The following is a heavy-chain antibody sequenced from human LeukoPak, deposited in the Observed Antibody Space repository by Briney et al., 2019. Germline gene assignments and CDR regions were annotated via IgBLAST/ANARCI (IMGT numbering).Heavy chain of an antibody. CDR2: IIPIFGTA. D-gene: IGHD3-9*01. J-gene: IGHJ4*02. Sequence: ASVKVSCKASGGTFSSYAISWVRQAPGQGLEWMGGIIPIFGTANYAQKFQGRVTITADESTSTAYMELSSLRSEDTAVYYCARGPYDILTGYYQTSLYWGQGTLVTVSS. CDR3: ARGPYDILTGYYQTSLY. CDR1: GGTFSSYA. V-gene: IGHV1-69*13.